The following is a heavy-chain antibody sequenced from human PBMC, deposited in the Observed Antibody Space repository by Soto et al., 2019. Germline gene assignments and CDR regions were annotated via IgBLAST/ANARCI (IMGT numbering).Heavy chain of an antibody. J-gene: IGHJ4*02. D-gene: IGHD1-26*01. V-gene: IGHV4-59*01. CDR1: GGPISSYY. CDR2: IYYSGST. Sequence: PSETLSLTCTLSGGPISSYYWSWIRQPPGKGLEWIGYIYYSGSTNYNPSLKSRVTISVDTSKNQFSLKLSSVTAADTAVYYCARAVSYVVDYFDYWGEGTLVVVSS. CDR3: ARAVSYVVDYFDY.